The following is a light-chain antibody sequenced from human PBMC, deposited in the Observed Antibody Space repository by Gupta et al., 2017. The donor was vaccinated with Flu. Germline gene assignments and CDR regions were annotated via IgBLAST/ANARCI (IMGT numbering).Light chain of an antibody. CDR2: GAS. CDR3: QDYVNWPPSI. V-gene: IGKV3-15*01. J-gene: IGKJ2*01. CDR1: LSASTN. Sequence: ATLSLSPGERATLSCVTSLSASTNFAWYQQHPGQAPRLLIYGASTRATGVPARFVGSGSGTDFTLTITSRQSEDFAVYYCQDYVNWPPSIFGQGTRLEMK.